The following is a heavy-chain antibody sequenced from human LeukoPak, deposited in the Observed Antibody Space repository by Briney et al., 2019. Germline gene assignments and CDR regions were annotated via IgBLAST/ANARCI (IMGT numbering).Heavy chain of an antibody. V-gene: IGHV1-18*01. J-gene: IGHJ4*02. CDR3: ARGDSSGYYYLVY. CDR1: GYTFTSYG. D-gene: IGHD3-22*01. CDR2: ISTYNGNT. Sequence: GASVKVSCKTSGYTFTSYGISWMRQAPGQGLEWMGWISTYNGNTNYEQKLQGRVTMTTDTSTSTTYMELRSLRSDDTAVYYCARGDSSGYYYLVYWGRGTLVTVSS.